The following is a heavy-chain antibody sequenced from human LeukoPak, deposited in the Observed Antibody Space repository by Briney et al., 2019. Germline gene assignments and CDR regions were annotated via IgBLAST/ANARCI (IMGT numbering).Heavy chain of an antibody. CDR3: ARDKRPYSSGWYYFDY. CDR2: INPNSGGT. V-gene: IGHV1-2*04. CDR1: GYTFTSYA. D-gene: IGHD6-19*01. Sequence: ASVKVSCKASGYTFTSYAMHWVRQAPGQGLEWMGWINPNSGGTNYAQKFQGWVTMTRDTSISTAYMELSRLRSDDTAVYYCARDKRPYSSGWYYFDYWGQGTLVTVSS. J-gene: IGHJ4*02.